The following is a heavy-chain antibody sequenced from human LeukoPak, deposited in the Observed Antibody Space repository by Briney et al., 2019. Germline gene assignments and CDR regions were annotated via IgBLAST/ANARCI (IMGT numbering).Heavy chain of an antibody. CDR1: GGSISSYY. V-gene: IGHV4-59*01. J-gene: IGHJ4*02. Sequence: SETLSLTCTVSGGSISSYYWSWIRQPPGKGLEWIGYIYYSGSTNYNPSLKSRVTISVDTSKNQFSLKLSSVTAADTAVYYCARDKDHGSGSHDYWGQGTLVTVSS. CDR3: ARDKDHGSGSHDY. D-gene: IGHD3-10*01. CDR2: IYYSGST.